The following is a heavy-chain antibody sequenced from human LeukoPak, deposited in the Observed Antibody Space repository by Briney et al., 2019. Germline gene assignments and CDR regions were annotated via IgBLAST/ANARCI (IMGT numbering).Heavy chain of an antibody. J-gene: IGHJ6*02. CDR1: GGTFSSYA. Sequence: RASVKVSCKASGGTFSSYAISWVRQAPGQGLEWMGGIIPIFGTANYAQKFQGRVTITADESTSTAYMELSSLRSEDTAVYYCARDPYDSSGYYNHYYGMDVWGQGTTVTVSS. D-gene: IGHD3-22*01. CDR3: ARDPYDSSGYYNHYYGMDV. CDR2: IIPIFGTA. V-gene: IGHV1-69*13.